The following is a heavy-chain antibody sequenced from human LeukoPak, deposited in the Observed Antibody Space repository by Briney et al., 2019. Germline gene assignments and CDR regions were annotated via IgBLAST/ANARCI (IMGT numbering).Heavy chain of an antibody. CDR1: GITLSNYG. CDR2: LSGSGGGT. CDR3: AKRGVVIRAILVGFHKEAYYFDS. Sequence: PGGSLRLSCAVSGITLSNYGMSWVRQAPGKGLEWVAGLSGSGGGTNYADSVKGRFTISRDNAKNTLYLQMNSLRAEDTAVYFCAKRGVVIRAILVGFHKEAYYFDSWGQGALVTVSS. J-gene: IGHJ4*02. D-gene: IGHD3-10*01. V-gene: IGHV3-23*01.